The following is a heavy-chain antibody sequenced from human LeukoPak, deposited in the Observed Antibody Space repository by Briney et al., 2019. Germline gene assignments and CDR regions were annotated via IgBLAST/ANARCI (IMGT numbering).Heavy chain of an antibody. CDR2: ISGSGGST. J-gene: IGHJ6*03. CDR1: GFTFSSYA. CDR3: AKGLLYSYGPFLDYYMDV. Sequence: QAGGSLRLSCEASGFTFSSYAMSWVRQAPGKGLEWVSAISGSGGSTYYADSVKGRFTISRDNSKNTLYLQMNSLRAEDTAVYYCAKGLLYSYGPFLDYYMDVWGKGTTVTVSS. D-gene: IGHD5-18*01. V-gene: IGHV3-23*01.